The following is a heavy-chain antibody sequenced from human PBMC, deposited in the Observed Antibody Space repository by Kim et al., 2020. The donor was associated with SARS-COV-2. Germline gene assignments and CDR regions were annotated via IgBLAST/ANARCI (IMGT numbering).Heavy chain of an antibody. CDR3: ARVLRYFDWSPFDV. D-gene: IGHD3-9*01. V-gene: IGHV3-7*03. CDR2: IKQDGSEK. J-gene: IGHJ6*02. Sequence: LSLTCAASGFTFSSYWMSWVRQAPGKGLEWVANIKQDGSEKYYVDSVKGRFTISRDNAKNSLYLQMNSLRAKDTAVYYCARVLRYFDWSPFDVWGQGTTVTVSS. CDR1: GFTFSSYW.